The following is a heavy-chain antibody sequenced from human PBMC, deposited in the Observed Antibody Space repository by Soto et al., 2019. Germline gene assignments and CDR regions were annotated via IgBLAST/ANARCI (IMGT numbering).Heavy chain of an antibody. CDR3: ASPSEMSIPHSYGMDV. Sequence: GESLKISCEGSGYKFSSYWIAWVRQMPGKGLEWMGIIYPGDSDTRYSPSFQGQVTISADKSINTAYLQWSSLKASDTGIYFCASPSEMSIPHSYGMDVWGQGTTVTVSS. CDR1: GYKFSSYW. J-gene: IGHJ6*02. CDR2: IYPGDSDT. D-gene: IGHD2-2*02. V-gene: IGHV5-51*01.